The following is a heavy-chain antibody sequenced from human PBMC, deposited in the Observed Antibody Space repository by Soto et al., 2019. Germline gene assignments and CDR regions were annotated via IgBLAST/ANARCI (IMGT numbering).Heavy chain of an antibody. D-gene: IGHD3-22*01. CDR3: ARDRTDSGYYTNWLDP. V-gene: IGHV1-69*06. J-gene: IGHJ5*02. Sequence: ASVKVSCKAPGGTCGSDAITWVRQAPGQGLEWVGRIIPIFGTTNYAQNLQGRVTISADKSTLTSYMELHSLTSDDTALYYCARDRTDSGYYTNWLDPWGQGTQVTVSS. CDR2: IIPIFGTT. CDR1: GGTCGSDA.